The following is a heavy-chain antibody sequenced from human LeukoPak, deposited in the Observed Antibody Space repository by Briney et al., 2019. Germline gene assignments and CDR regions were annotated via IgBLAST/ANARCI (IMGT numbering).Heavy chain of an antibody. CDR3: ARGGYSCGPPYYYYYYMDV. V-gene: IGHV4-34*01. CDR2: INHSGST. D-gene: IGHD5-18*01. Sequence: SETLSRTCAVYGGSFTGYYWSWIRQPPGKGLEWIGEINHSGSTNYNPSLKSRVTISVDTSKNQFSLKLSSVTAADTAVYYCARGGYSCGPPYYYYYYMDVWGKGTTVTVSS. J-gene: IGHJ6*03. CDR1: GGSFTGYY.